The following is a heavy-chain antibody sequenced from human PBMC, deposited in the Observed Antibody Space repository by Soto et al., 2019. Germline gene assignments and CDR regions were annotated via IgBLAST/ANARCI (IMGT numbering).Heavy chain of an antibody. J-gene: IGHJ6*02. D-gene: IGHD2-2*01. Sequence: SETLSLTCAVSGGSISSSNWWSWVRQPPGKGLEWIGEIYHSGSTNYNPSLKSRVTISLDKSKNQFSLKLSSVTAADTAVYYCARGTRDQKVYYGMDVWGQGTTVTASS. CDR2: IYHSGST. V-gene: IGHV4-4*02. CDR3: ARGTRDQKVYYGMDV. CDR1: GGSISSSNW.